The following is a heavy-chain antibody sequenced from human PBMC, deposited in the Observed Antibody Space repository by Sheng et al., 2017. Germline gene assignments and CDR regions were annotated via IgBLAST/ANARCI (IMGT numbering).Heavy chain of an antibody. CDR3: ARRTRVGYFMDV. J-gene: IGHJ6*03. Sequence: QVQLQQWGAGLLKPSETLSLTCAVYGGSFSDYYWSWIRQPPGKGLEWIGEINHGGSTDYNPSLKSRVTISVDTSKNHFSLKLSSVTAADTAVYYCARRTRVGYFMDVWGQGDHGHRLF. CDR1: GGSFSDYY. V-gene: IGHV4-34*01. CDR2: INHGGST.